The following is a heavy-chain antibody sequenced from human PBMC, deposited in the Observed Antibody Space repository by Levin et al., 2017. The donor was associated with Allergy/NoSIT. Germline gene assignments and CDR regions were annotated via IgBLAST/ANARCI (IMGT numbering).Heavy chain of an antibody. CDR3: ATVSGGVEGWTLCY. D-gene: IGHD3-3*01. CDR1: GISLSDYY. J-gene: IGHJ4*02. V-gene: IGHV3-72*01. CDR2: SRDKARDFSP. Sequence: GGSLRLSCVASGISLSDYYVDWVRQAPGKGLEWVGVSRDKARDFSPAYAASVKGRFTLSRDESKNSLYLHMNSLKTEDTAVVYCATVSGGVEGWTLCYWGQGTAVTVSS.